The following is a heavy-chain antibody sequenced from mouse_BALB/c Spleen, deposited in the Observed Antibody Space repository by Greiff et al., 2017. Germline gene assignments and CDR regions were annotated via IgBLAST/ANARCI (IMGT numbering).Heavy chain of an antibody. CDR3: ARYQYGYYYYAMDY. Sequence: EVKLMESGPSLVKPSQTLSLTCSVTGDSITSGYWNWIRKFPGNKLEYMGYISYSGSTYYNPSLKSRISITRDTSKNQYYLQLNSVTTEDTATYYCARYQYGYYYYAMDYWGQGTSVTVSS. J-gene: IGHJ4*01. V-gene: IGHV3-8*02. D-gene: IGHD2-10*02. CDR2: ISYSGST. CDR1: GDSITSGY.